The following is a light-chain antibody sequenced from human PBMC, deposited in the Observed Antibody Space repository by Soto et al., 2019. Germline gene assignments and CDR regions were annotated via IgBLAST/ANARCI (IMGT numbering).Light chain of an antibody. J-gene: IGKJ2*01. CDR1: QSIDTS. V-gene: IGKV1-39*01. CDR2: AAS. CDR3: QQSYSTPIYT. Sequence: DIQMTQSPSSLSASVGDRVTITCLASQSIDTSLNWFQQKPGKATKLLIYAASNLQSEVPSRFSGSGSRTEFTTTISSLQPDDFATYYCQQSYSTPIYTFGQGTNLEIK.